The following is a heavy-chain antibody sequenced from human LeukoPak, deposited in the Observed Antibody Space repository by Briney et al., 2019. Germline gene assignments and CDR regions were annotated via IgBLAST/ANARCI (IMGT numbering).Heavy chain of an antibody. CDR3: ARGRPLDYGGNSIYFDY. V-gene: IGHV3-7*01. CDR2: IKQDGSEK. Sequence: GGSPRLSCAASGFTFSSYWMSWVRQAPGKGLEWVANIKQDGSEKYYVDSVKGRFTISRDNAKNSMYLQMNRLRAEDTAVYYCARGRPLDYGGNSIYFDYWGQGTLVTVSS. J-gene: IGHJ4*02. CDR1: GFTFSSYW. D-gene: IGHD4-23*01.